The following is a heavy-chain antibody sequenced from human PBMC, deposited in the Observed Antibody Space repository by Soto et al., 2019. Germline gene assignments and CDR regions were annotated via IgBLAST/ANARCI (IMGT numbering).Heavy chain of an antibody. J-gene: IGHJ6*04. CDR1: GYTFTGYY. D-gene: IGHD3-10*01. CDR3: ARGQQNTYDYGSGSYSDGMDV. CDR2: INPNSGGT. Sequence: AASVKVSCKASGYTFTGYYMHWVRQAPGQGLEWMGWINPNSGGTNYAQKFQGWVTMTRDTSISTAYMELSRLRSDDTAVYYCARGQQNTYDYGSGSYSDGMDVWGKGTTVTVAS. V-gene: IGHV1-2*04.